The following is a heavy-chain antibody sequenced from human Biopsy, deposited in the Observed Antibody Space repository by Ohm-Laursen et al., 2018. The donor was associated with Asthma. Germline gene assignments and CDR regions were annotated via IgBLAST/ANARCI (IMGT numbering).Heavy chain of an antibody. CDR1: GGSISSSSYY. J-gene: IGHJ4*02. V-gene: IGHV4-39*01. Sequence: GILSLTCTVSGGSISSSSYYWGWIRQPPGKGLAWIGHIYYTGTTNYSPSLKSRATISVDRSKNQFSLKLTSVTAADTAVYYCARQQFATSPDGYWGRGTLVTVSS. CDR2: IYYTGTT. D-gene: IGHD5-24*01. CDR3: ARQQFATSPDGY.